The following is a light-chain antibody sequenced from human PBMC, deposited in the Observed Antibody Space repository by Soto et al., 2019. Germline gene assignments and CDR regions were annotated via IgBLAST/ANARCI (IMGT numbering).Light chain of an antibody. J-gene: IGLJ2*01. Sequence: QSALTQPASVSGSPGQSLTISCTGTNNDVGVYNYVSWYQKHPGKVPKLLIYYVSDRPSGVSNRFSACKSGNTASLTISGLKAEDEADYYCSSYTTSNTVVFGGGTKLTVL. V-gene: IGLV2-14*03. CDR2: YVS. CDR1: NNDVGVYNY. CDR3: SSYTTSNTVV.